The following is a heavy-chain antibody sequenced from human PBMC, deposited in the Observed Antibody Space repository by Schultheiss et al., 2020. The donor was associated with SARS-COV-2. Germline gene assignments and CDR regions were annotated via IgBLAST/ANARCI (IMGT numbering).Heavy chain of an antibody. CDR2: ISSSSSYI. J-gene: IGHJ4*02. CDR3: ASGGYGSGRG. V-gene: IGHV3-21*01. D-gene: IGHD3-10*01. Sequence: GGSLRLSCAASGFTFSSHAMSWVRQAPGKGLEWVSSISSSSSYIYYADSVKGRFTISRDNAKNSLYLQMNSLRAEDTAVYYCASGGYGSGRGWGQGTLVTVSS. CDR1: GFTFSSHA.